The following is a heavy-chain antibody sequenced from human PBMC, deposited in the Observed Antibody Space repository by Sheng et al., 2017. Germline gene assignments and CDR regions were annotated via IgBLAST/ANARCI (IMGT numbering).Heavy chain of an antibody. CDR2: IIPSLGIA. Sequence: SGAQVKKPGSSVKVSCKASGGSFSTYAISWLRQAPGQGLEWMGGIIPSLGIANYAQKFQGRVTITADESTSTAYLELSSLRSDDTAVYYCARGDCTSTSCYTTWFDPWGQGTLVTVSS. CDR3: ARGDCTSTSCYTTWFDP. V-gene: IGHV1-69*10. J-gene: IGHJ5*02. CDR1: GGSFSTYA. D-gene: IGHD2-2*02.